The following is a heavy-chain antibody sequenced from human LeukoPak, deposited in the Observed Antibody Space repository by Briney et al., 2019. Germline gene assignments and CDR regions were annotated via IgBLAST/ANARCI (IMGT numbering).Heavy chain of an antibody. V-gene: IGHV3-23*01. Sequence: GALRLSRAASGFTFSSYAMSWVCQAPGKGLEWVSAISGSGGSTYYADSVKGRFTISRDNSKNTLYLQMNSLRAEDTAVYYCAKGGKRIAAAYFDYWGQGTLVTVSS. CDR2: ISGSGGST. D-gene: IGHD6-13*01. CDR1: GFTFSSYA. J-gene: IGHJ4*02. CDR3: AKGGKRIAAAYFDY.